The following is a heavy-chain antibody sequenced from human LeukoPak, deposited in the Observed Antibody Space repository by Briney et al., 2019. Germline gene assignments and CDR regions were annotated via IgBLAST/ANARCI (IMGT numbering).Heavy chain of an antibody. Sequence: ASVKVSCKASGGTFSSYAISWVRQGPGQGLDWMGRIIPILGIANYAQQFQGRVTITADKSTSTAYMELNRLRSEDTDVYYCASTTDYSNYGGGFYYFDYWGQGTLVTVSS. CDR2: IIPILGIA. D-gene: IGHD4-11*01. J-gene: IGHJ4*02. CDR3: ASTTDYSNYGGGFYYFDY. CDR1: GGTFSSYA. V-gene: IGHV1-69*04.